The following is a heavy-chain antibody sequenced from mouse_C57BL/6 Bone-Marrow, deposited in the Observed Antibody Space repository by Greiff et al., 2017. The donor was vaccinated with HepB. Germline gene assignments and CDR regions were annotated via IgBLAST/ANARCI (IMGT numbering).Heavy chain of an antibody. D-gene: IGHD1-1*01. V-gene: IGHV1-15*01. CDR1: GYTFTDYE. J-gene: IGHJ2*01. Sequence: VQLQQSGAELVRPGASVTLSCKASGYTFTDYEMHWVKQTPVHGLEWIGAIDPETGGTAYNQKFKGKAILTADKSSSTAYMELRSLTSEDSAVYYSTRPSITSVVATGYWGQGTTLTVSS. CDR3: TRPSITSVVATGY. CDR2: IDPETGGT.